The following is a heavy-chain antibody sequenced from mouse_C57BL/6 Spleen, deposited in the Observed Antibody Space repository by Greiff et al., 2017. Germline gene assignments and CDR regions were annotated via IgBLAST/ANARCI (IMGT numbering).Heavy chain of an antibody. CDR2: ISGGGGNT. Sequence: EVKLVESGGGLVKPGGSLKLSCAASGFTFSSYTMSWVRQTPGKRLEWVATISGGGGNTYYPDSVKGRFTISRDNAKNTLYLQMSSLRSEDTALYYCARQGYYGSSWFAYWGQGTLVTVSA. CDR1: GFTFSSYT. CDR3: ARQGYYGSSWFAY. J-gene: IGHJ3*01. V-gene: IGHV5-9*01. D-gene: IGHD1-1*01.